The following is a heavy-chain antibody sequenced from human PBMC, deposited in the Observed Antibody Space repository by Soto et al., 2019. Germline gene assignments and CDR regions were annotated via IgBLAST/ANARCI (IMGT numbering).Heavy chain of an antibody. D-gene: IGHD6-19*01. J-gene: IGHJ4*02. CDR1: GSSFTSDW. V-gene: IGHV5-51*01. Sequence: GESLKISCQGSGSSFTSDWIGWVRQMPGKGPEWMGVIYPGDSDTRYSPSFQGQVTISADKPINTAYLHWSRLKASDTAMYYCARFYSSGLYYFDYWGQGTLVTVSS. CDR3: ARFYSSGLYYFDY. CDR2: IYPGDSDT.